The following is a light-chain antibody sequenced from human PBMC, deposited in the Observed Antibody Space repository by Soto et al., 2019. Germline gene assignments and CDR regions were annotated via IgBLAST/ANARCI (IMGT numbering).Light chain of an antibody. V-gene: IGLV2-14*01. CDR3: SSYTTSSTVA. CDR2: EVS. J-gene: IGLJ2*01. Sequence: QSALTQSASVSGSPGQSITISCTGTSSDIGGYNYVSWYQQHPDKAPKLMIFEVSNRPSGVSNRFSGSKSGNTASLTISGXLXXXXXXYYCSSYTTSSTVAFGGGTKLTVL. CDR1: SSDIGGYNY.